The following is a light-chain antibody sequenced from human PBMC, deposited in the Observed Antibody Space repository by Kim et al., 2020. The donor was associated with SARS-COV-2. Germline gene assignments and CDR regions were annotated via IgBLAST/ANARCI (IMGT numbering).Light chain of an antibody. CDR3: AAWDDSLSGPV. J-gene: IGLJ2*01. CDR2: RNN. Sequence: GQRVTISCPGSSSNIGSTYVYWYLQHPATAPELPIYRNNQRPYGFPDRFSGSKSGTYASLAIRGLRSEDEADYYCAAWDDSLSGPVFGGGTQLTVL. V-gene: IGLV1-47*01. CDR1: SSNIGSTY.